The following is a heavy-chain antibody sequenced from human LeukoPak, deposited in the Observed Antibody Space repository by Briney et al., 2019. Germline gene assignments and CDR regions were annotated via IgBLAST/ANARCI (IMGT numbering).Heavy chain of an antibody. CDR1: GGTFSSYA. D-gene: IGHD3-22*01. J-gene: IGHJ6*02. CDR2: IIPIFGTA. CDR3: VRQVVVPYYYGMDV. Sequence: ASVKVSCKASGGTFSSYAISWVRQAPGQGLEWMGGIIPIFGTANYAQKFQGRVTITADESTSTAYMELSSLRSEDTAVYYCVRQVVVPYYYGMDVWGQGTTVTVSS. V-gene: IGHV1-69*13.